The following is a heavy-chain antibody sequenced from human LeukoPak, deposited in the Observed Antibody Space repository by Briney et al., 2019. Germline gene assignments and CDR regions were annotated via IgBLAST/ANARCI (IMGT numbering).Heavy chain of an antibody. J-gene: IGHJ4*02. CDR1: VGSISSTNYY. D-gene: IGHD2-8*02. V-gene: IGHV4-39*01. Sequence: PSETLSLTCTVSVGSISSTNYYWSWIRQPPGKGLEWIASIYYSGSTYSNPSLKSRVTTSVDTSKNQFSLRLSSVTAADTSVYYCARHYCTGGPCYLDFWGRGTLVTVSS. CDR2: IYYSGST. CDR3: ARHYCTGGPCYLDF.